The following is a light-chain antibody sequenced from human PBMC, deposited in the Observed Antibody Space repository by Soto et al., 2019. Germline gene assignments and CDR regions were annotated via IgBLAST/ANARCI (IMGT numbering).Light chain of an antibody. V-gene: IGKV3-15*01. Sequence: IEMTQSPATLSVSPGEGATLSCRASQSVNSNLAWYQRRPGQAPRLLIYGASTRATRIPARFSGTGSGTEFTLTISNLQSEDFAVYYCQQYNNWPPWTFGQGTKVEIK. J-gene: IGKJ1*01. CDR3: QQYNNWPPWT. CDR2: GAS. CDR1: QSVNSN.